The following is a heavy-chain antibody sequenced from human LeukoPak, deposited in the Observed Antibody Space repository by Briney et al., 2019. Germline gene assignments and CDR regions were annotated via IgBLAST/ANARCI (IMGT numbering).Heavy chain of an antibody. CDR1: GFTFSRNW. D-gene: IGHD4-17*01. CDR2: IKQDASDK. CDR3: ARERYGRDAFDI. Sequence: RGSLRLSCAASGFTFSRNWMSWVRQAPGKGLEWVANIKQDASDKYYVDSVKGRFTISRDNAKNSLYLQMNSLRAEDTAVYYCARERYGRDAFDIWGQGTMVTVSS. V-gene: IGHV3-7*03. J-gene: IGHJ3*02.